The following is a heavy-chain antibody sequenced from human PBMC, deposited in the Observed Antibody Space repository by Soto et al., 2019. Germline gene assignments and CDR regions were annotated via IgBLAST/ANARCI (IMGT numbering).Heavy chain of an antibody. V-gene: IGHV6-1*01. Sequence: SQTLSLTCAISGDSVSDNRAAWNWIRQSPSRGLEWLGRTYYRSKWYNDYAVSVKSRITVTPDTSKNQFSLHLNSVTPEDTAVYYCAREFPHYVSSDSYLDYWGQGALVTV. D-gene: IGHD6-19*01. J-gene: IGHJ4*02. CDR1: GDSVSDNRAA. CDR3: AREFPHYVSSDSYLDY. CDR2: TYYRSKWYN.